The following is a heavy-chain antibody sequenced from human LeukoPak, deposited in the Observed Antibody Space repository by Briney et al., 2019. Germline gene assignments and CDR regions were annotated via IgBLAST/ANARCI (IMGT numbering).Heavy chain of an antibody. CDR3: ARDFPPHGYSGSSR. V-gene: IGHV3-53*01. CDR1: GFTVSSNY. CDR2: IYSGGST. Sequence: GGSLRLSCAASGFTVSSNYMSWVRQAPGKGLEWVSVIYSGGSTYYADSVKGRFTISRDNSKNTLYLQMNSLRAEDTAVYCCARDFPPHGYSGSSRWGQGTLVTVSS. J-gene: IGHJ4*02. D-gene: IGHD1-26*01.